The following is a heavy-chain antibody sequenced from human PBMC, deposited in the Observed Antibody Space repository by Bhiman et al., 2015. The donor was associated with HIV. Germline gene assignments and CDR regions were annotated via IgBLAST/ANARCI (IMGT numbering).Heavy chain of an antibody. CDR3: AKPDTIGAPLAVAGTCSY. Sequence: QVQLVESGGGVVQPGRSLRLSCAASGFTFSSYGMHWVRQAPGKGLEWVAVISDDGSNKYYADSVKGRFTISRDNSKNTLYLQMNSLRAEDTAVYYCAKPDTIGAPLAVAGTCSYWGQGTLVTVSS. J-gene: IGHJ4*02. CDR1: GFTFSSYG. D-gene: IGHD6-19*01. V-gene: IGHV3-30*18. CDR2: ISDDGSNK.